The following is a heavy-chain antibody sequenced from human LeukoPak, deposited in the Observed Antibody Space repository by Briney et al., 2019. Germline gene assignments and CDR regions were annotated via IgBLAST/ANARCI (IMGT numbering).Heavy chain of an antibody. J-gene: IGHJ4*02. CDR3: AIPEGGYCSSTSCQAFDY. D-gene: IGHD2-2*01. V-gene: IGHV3-30*19. Sequence: GRSLRLSCAASGFTFSSYGMHWVRQAPGKGLEWVAVIWYDGNNKYYADSVKGRFTISRDNSKNTLYLQMNSLRAEDTAVYYCAIPEGGYCSSTSCQAFDYWGQGTLVTVSS. CDR2: IWYDGNNK. CDR1: GFTFSSYG.